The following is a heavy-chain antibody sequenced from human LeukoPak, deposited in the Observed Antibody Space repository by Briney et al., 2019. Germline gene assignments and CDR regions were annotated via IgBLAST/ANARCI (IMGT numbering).Heavy chain of an antibody. Sequence: SQTVSLICSISWDSVSIDSAVWHWIRQSPSRGLEWVGRTYYRSKWYNDYAVSVKSRTAVTPDTSKTQFPRQLNSVTPAETAVSYCSRGYYYGMDVWGQGTTVTVSS. CDR3: SRGYYYGMDV. J-gene: IGHJ6*02. CDR1: WDSVSIDSAV. CDR2: TYYRSKWYN. V-gene: IGHV6-1*01.